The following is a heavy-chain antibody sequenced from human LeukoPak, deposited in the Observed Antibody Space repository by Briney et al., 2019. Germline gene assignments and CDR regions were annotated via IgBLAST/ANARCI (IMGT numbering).Heavy chain of an antibody. CDR2: ISYDGSNK. Sequence: GRSLRLSCAASGFTFSSYGMHWVRQAPGKGLEWVAVISYDGSNKYYADSVKGRFTISRDNSKNTLYLQMNSLRAEDTAVYYCAKGDSSAYYYGMDVWGQGTTVTVSS. V-gene: IGHV3-30*18. CDR1: GFTFSSYG. CDR3: AKGDSSAYYYGMDV. J-gene: IGHJ6*02. D-gene: IGHD6-19*01.